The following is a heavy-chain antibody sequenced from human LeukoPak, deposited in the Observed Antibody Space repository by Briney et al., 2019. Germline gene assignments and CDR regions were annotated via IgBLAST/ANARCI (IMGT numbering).Heavy chain of an antibody. D-gene: IGHD1-20*01. CDR3: TTVRDNWKPHSPDY. CDR2: IKSKTDGGTT. V-gene: IGHV3-15*01. Sequence: GRSLRLSCAASGFTFSIYAMHWVREAPGKGLEWVGRIKSKTDGGTTDYAAPVKGRFTISRDDSKNTLYLQMNSLKTEDTGVYYCTTVRDNWKPHSPDYWGQGTLVTVSS. J-gene: IGHJ4*02. CDR1: GFTFSIYA.